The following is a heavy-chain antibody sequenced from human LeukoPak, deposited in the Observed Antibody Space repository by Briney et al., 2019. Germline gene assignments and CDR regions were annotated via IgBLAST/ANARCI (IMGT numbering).Heavy chain of an antibody. Sequence: SQTLSLTCTVSGGSISSGSYYWSWIRQPAGKGLEWIGRIYTSGSTNYNPSLKSRVTISVDTSKNQFSLKLSSVTAADTAVYYCARENLIGSGYYYDSSLDYWGQGTLVTVSS. J-gene: IGHJ4*02. CDR3: ARENLIGSGYYYDSSLDY. V-gene: IGHV4-61*02. CDR2: IYTSGST. D-gene: IGHD3-22*01. CDR1: GGSISSGSYY.